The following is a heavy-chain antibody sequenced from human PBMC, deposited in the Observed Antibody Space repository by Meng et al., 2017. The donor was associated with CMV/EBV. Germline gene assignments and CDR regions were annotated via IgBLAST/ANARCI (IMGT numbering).Heavy chain of an antibody. CDR1: GGSISSSSYY. V-gene: IGHV4-39*07. J-gene: IGHJ4*02. D-gene: IGHD3-3*01. CDR3: ARKYYDFWSGYYYYFDY. CDR2: IYCSGST. Sequence: SETLSLTCTVSGGSISSSSYYWGWIRQPPGKGLEWIGSIYCSGSTYYNPSLKSRVTISVDTSKNQFSLKLSSVTAADTAVYYCARKYYDFWSGYYYYFDYWGQGTLVTVSS.